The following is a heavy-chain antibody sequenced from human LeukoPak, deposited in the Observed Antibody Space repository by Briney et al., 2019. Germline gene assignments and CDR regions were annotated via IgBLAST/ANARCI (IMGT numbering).Heavy chain of an antibody. CDR3: AKGPRNYQDF. J-gene: IGHJ4*02. D-gene: IGHD1-7*01. CDR2: ISGSGDGT. V-gene: IGHV3-23*01. Sequence: GGSLRLSCEASGFTFSTYVMSWVRQAPGRGLEWVSSISGSGDGTYYADSVKGQFTASRDNSKNTLYLQMSSLRAEDTAVYYCAKGPRNYQDFWGQGTLVTVSS. CDR1: GFTFSTYV.